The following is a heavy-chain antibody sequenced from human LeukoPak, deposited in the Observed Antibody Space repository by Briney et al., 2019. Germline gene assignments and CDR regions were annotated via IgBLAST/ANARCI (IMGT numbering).Heavy chain of an antibody. Sequence: ASVKVSCKASGGTFSSYAISWVRQAPGQGLEWMGRIIPILGIAIYAQKFQGRVTMTEDTSTDTAYMELSSLRSEDTAVYYCATLGVVVPAAIHDAFDIWGQGTMVTVSS. CDR1: GGTFSSYA. V-gene: IGHV1-69*04. J-gene: IGHJ3*02. D-gene: IGHD2-2*01. CDR3: ATLGVVVPAAIHDAFDI. CDR2: IIPILGIA.